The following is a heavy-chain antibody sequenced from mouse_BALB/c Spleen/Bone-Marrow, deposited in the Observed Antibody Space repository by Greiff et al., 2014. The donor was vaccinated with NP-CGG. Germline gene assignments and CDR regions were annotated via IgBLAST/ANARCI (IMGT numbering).Heavy chain of an antibody. Sequence: VQLKQSGAELVKPGASVKLSCTASGFNIKDTYMHWVKRRPEQGLEWIGRIDPANGNTKYDPKFQGKATITADTSSNTAYLQLSSLTSEDTAVYYCAPYYYGSSQFAYWGQGTLVTVSA. CDR3: APYYYGSSQFAY. V-gene: IGHV14-3*02. D-gene: IGHD1-1*01. CDR2: IDPANGNT. CDR1: GFNIKDTY. J-gene: IGHJ3*01.